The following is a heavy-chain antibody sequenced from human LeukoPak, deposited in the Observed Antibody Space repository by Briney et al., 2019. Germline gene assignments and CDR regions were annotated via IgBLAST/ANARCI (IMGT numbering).Heavy chain of an antibody. V-gene: IGHV3-33*08. CDR3: ARDQIGYCSGGSCYPFDY. D-gene: IGHD2-15*01. Sequence: PGGSLRLSCAASAFTFSNYGMHWVRQAPGKGLEWVAVIWYDGSNKYYADSVKGRFTISRDNSKNTLYLQMNSLRAEDTAVYYCARDQIGYCSGGSCYPFDYWGQGTLVTVSS. J-gene: IGHJ4*02. CDR2: IWYDGSNK. CDR1: AFTFSNYG.